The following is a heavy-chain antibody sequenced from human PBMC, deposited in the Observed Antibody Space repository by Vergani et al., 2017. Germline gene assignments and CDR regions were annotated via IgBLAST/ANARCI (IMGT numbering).Heavy chain of an antibody. CDR2: ISYDGSNK. Sequence: VLLVESGGGLVQPGGSLRLSCAASGFTFSSYAMHWVRQAPGKGLEWVAVISYDGSNKYYADSVKGRFTISRDNSKNTLYLQMNSLRAEDTAVYYCARDSRDFWSGYYMDVWGKXP. V-gene: IGHV3-30-3*01. D-gene: IGHD3-3*01. CDR3: ARDSRDFWSGYYMDV. J-gene: IGHJ6*03. CDR1: GFTFSSYA.